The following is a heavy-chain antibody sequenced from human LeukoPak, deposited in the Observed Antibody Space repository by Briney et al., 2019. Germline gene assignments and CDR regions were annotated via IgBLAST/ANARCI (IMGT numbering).Heavy chain of an antibody. CDR1: GGAFSGYY. CDR2: INHSGST. V-gene: IGHV4-34*01. D-gene: IGHD3-10*02. J-gene: IGHJ4*02. CDR3: ARGRVLDY. Sequence: SETLSLTCAVYGGAFSGYYWSWIRQPPGKGLEWIGEINHSGSTNYNPSLKSRVTISVDTSKNQFSLKLSSVTAADTAVYYCARGRVLDYWGQGTLVTVSS.